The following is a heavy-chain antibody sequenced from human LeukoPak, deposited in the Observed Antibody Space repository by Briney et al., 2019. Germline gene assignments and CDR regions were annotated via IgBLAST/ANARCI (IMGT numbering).Heavy chain of an antibody. CDR1: GFTFSSYD. D-gene: IGHD3-9*01. CDR3: ARASLYYDILTGPAYYYYGMDV. V-gene: IGHV3-13*01. Sequence: GGSLRLSCAASGFTFSSYDMHWVRQATGKGLEWVSAIGTAGDTYYPGSVKGRFTISRENAKNSLYLQMNSLRAVDTAVYYCARASLYYDILTGPAYYYYGMDVWGQGTTVTVSS. CDR2: IGTAGDT. J-gene: IGHJ6*02.